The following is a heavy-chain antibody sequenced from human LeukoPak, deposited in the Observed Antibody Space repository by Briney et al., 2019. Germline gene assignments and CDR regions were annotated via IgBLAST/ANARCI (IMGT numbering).Heavy chain of an antibody. D-gene: IGHD3-9*01. CDR2: INPSGGST. CDR1: GYTFTSYY. CDR3: ARDHHCDILTGYSPGYFDL. V-gene: IGHV1-46*01. Sequence: ASVKVSCKASGYTFTSYYMHWVRQAPGQGLEWMGIINPSGGSTSYAQKFQGRVTMTRDTSTSTVYMELSSLRSEDTAVYYCARDHHCDILTGYSPGYFDLWGRGTLVTVSS. J-gene: IGHJ2*01.